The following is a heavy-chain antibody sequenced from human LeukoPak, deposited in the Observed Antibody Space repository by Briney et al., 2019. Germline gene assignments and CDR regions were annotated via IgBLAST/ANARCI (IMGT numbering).Heavy chain of an antibody. Sequence: SETLSLTCTVSGGSISIGGYYWSWIRQHPGKGLEWIGYIYYSGSTNYNPSLKSRVTISVDTSKNQFSLKLSSVTAADTAVYYCARALGDGSIDYWGQGTLVTVSS. CDR3: ARALGDGSIDY. V-gene: IGHV4-61*08. D-gene: IGHD3-10*01. CDR2: IYYSGST. J-gene: IGHJ4*02. CDR1: GGSISIGGYY.